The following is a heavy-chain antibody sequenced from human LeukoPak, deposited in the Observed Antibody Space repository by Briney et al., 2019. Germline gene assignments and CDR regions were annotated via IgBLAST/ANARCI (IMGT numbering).Heavy chain of an antibody. CDR2: IYYSGST. D-gene: IGHD4-17*01. Sequence: GSLRLSCAASGFTFSSYAMSWIRQPPGKGLEWIGSIYYSGSTYYNPSPKSRVTISVDTSKNQFSLKLSSVTAADTAVYYCASSERYGDYCWWGQGTLVTVSS. V-gene: IGHV4-38-2*01. J-gene: IGHJ4*02. CDR1: GFTFSSYA. CDR3: ASSERYGDYCW.